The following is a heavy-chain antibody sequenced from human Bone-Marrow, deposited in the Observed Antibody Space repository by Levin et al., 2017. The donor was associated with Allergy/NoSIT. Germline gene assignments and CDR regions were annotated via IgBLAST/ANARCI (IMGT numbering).Heavy chain of an antibody. D-gene: IGHD3-10*01. CDR3: ARGRWDGSGSYYFS. CDR2: IYYSGST. CDR1: GGSISSGDYY. V-gene: IGHV4-30-4*01. J-gene: IGHJ5*02. Sequence: SQTLSLTCTVSGGSISSGDYYWSWIRQPPGKGLEWIGYIYYSGSTYYNPSLKSRVTISVDTSKNQFSLKLSSVTAADTAVYYCARGRWDGSGSYYFSWGQGTLVTVSS.